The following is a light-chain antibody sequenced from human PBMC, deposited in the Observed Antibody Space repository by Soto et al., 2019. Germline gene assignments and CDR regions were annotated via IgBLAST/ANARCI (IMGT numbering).Light chain of an antibody. CDR3: QQYGRSLPT. Sequence: IVFTQSPGTLSLSPGERATLSCRASQSVSSSYLAWYQQKPGQAPRLLIYGASSRPTGIPDRFSGSGSGTDFTLTISRLEPEDFAVYYCQQYGRSLPTFGQGTMA. CDR2: GAS. V-gene: IGKV3-20*01. CDR1: QSVSSSY. J-gene: IGKJ1*01.